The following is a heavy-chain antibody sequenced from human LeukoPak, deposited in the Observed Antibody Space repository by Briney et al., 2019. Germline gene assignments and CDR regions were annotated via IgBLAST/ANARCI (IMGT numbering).Heavy chain of an antibody. Sequence: SETLSLTCTVSGGSISSSSYYWGWLRQPPGKGLEWIGSIYYSGSTYYNPSLKSRVTISVDTSKNQFSLKLSSVTAADTAVYYCARAGSMLRGVLSAWGPKNWFDPWGQGTLVTVSS. V-gene: IGHV4-39*01. D-gene: IGHD3-10*01. CDR3: ARAGSMLRGVLSAWGPKNWFDP. CDR1: GGSISSSSYY. CDR2: IYYSGST. J-gene: IGHJ5*02.